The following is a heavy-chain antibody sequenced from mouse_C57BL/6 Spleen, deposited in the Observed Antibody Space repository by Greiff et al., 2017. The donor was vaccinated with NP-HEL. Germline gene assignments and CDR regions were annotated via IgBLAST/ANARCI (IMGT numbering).Heavy chain of an antibody. Sequence: VQLQQPGAELVRPGSSVKLSCKASGYTFTSYWMDWVKQRPGQGLEWIGNIYPSDSETHCNQKFKDKATLTVDKSSSTAYMQLSSLTSEDSAVYYCARLGAGSYAMDYWGQGTSVTVSS. J-gene: IGHJ4*01. CDR2: IYPSDSET. CDR3: ARLGAGSYAMDY. V-gene: IGHV1-61*01. CDR1: GYTFTSYW. D-gene: IGHD3-3*01.